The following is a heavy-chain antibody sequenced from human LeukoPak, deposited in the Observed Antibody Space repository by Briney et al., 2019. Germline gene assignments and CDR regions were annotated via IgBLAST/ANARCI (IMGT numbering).Heavy chain of an antibody. CDR3: ATDQSSGTMGY. D-gene: IGHD1-26*01. CDR1: GFTFSSYS. J-gene: IGHJ4*02. Sequence: GGSLRLSCAASGFTFSSYSMNWVRQAPGKGLEWVSSISSSSSYIYYADSVKGRFTTSRDNAKNSLYLQMNSLRAEDTAVYYCATDQSSGTMGYWGQGTLVTVSS. CDR2: ISSSSSYI. V-gene: IGHV3-21*01.